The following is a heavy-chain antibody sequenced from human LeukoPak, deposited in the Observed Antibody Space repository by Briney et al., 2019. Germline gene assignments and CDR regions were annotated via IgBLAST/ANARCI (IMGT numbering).Heavy chain of an antibody. CDR3: AREVGYSYGSDF. J-gene: IGHJ4*02. D-gene: IGHD5-18*01. CDR1: GYSISSGYH. Sequence: SETLSLTCAVSGYSISSGYHWGWIRQPPGKGLEWIGSIYHSGSTYYNPSLKSRVTISVDTSKNQFSLKLSSVTAADTAVYYCAREVGYSYGSDFWGQGTLVTVSS. CDR2: IYHSGST. V-gene: IGHV4-38-2*02.